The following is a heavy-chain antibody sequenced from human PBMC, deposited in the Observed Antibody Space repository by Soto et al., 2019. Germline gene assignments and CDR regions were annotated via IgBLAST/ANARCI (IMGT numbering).Heavy chain of an antibody. CDR2: ISGSGGST. Sequence: EVQLLESGGGLVQPGGSLRLSCAAPGFTFSSYAMSWVRQAPGKGLEWVSAISGSGGSTYYADSVKGRFTISRDNSKNTLYLQMNSLRAEDTAVYYCAKDRVVVVAAQGYWGQGTLVTVSS. CDR1: GFTFSSYA. CDR3: AKDRVVVVAAQGY. V-gene: IGHV3-23*01. J-gene: IGHJ4*02. D-gene: IGHD2-15*01.